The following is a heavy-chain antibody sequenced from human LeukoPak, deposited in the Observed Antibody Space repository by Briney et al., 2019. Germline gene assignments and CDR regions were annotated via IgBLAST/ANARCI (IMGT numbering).Heavy chain of an antibody. CDR3: ARVGTADTHNWFDP. V-gene: IGHV4-61*02. CDR1: GGSIRSGDHY. D-gene: IGHD1/OR15-1a*01. Sequence: SETLSLTCTVSGGSIRSGDHYWSWIRQPAGKGLEWLGRIYTSGSTSYNPSLKSRVTMSVDTSKNQFSLKLSSVTAADTAVYYCARVGTADTHNWFDPWGQGTLVTVSS. CDR2: IYTSGST. J-gene: IGHJ5*02.